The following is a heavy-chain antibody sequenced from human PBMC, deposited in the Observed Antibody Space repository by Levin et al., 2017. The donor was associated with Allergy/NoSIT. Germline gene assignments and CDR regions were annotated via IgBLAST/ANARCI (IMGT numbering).Heavy chain of an antibody. D-gene: IGHD5-12*01. CDR3: ARDRRDSGYDLFDS. V-gene: IGHV3-11*05. Sequence: PGGSLRLSCAASGFTFSDYYMSWIRQAPGKGLEWVSYISSSSSYTDYADSVKGRFTISRDNAKNSVYLQMNSLRAEDTAVYYCARDRRDSGYDLFDSWGQGTLVTVSS. CDR1: GFTFSDYY. CDR2: ISSSSSYT. J-gene: IGHJ4*02.